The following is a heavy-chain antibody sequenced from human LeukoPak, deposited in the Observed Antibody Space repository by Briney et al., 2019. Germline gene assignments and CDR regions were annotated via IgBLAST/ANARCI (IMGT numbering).Heavy chain of an antibody. D-gene: IGHD3-3*01. J-gene: IGHJ6*03. V-gene: IGHV4-4*07. CDR2: IYTSGST. CDR3: ARLGYDFWSGLLGMDV. CDR1: GGSISSYY. Sequence: SETLSLTCTVSGGSISSYYWSWIRQPAGKGLEWIGRIYTSGSTNYNPSLKSRVTMSVDTSKNQFSLKLSSVTAADTAVYYCARLGYDFWSGLLGMDVWGKGTTVIVSS.